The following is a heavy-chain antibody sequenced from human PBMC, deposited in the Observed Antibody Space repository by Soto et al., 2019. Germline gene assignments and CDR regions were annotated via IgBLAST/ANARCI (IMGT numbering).Heavy chain of an antibody. CDR3: VRSGTARLLRHSWFDT. CDR1: GFTFNTYD. Sequence: EVQLVVSGGGLVKPGGSLSFSCAASGFTFNTYDMNWARQAPGKGLEWVSSITTSSAYIYYADSLKGRITISRDNAKNSLFLQMNSLRAEDTAVYYCVRSGTARLLRHSWFDTWGQGTLVTVSS. J-gene: IGHJ5*02. CDR2: ITTSSAYI. V-gene: IGHV3-21*01. D-gene: IGHD2-21*01.